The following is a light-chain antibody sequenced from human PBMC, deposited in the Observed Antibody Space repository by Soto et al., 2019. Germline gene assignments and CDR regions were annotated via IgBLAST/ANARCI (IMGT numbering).Light chain of an antibody. V-gene: IGKV3-11*01. CDR3: QQRNIWPPVT. CDR1: PSVTNY. CDR2: GAF. J-gene: IGKJ5*01. Sequence: EIVLTQSPGTLSLSPGEAATLSGSASPSVTNYLAWYQQKPGQPPRLLIYGAFNRAAGIPARFSGSGSGTDFTLTISSLEPEDSAVYYCQQRNIWPPVTFGQGTRLETK.